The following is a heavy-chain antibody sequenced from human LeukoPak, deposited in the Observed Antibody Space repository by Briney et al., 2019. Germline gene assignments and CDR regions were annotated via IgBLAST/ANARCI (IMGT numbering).Heavy chain of an antibody. CDR1: GFTFSSYA. CDR2: ISYDGSNK. CDR3: ARDLCSGGSCYRYYYYGMDV. J-gene: IGHJ6*02. V-gene: IGHV3-30*04. D-gene: IGHD2-15*01. Sequence: GRSLRLSCAASGFTFSSYAMHWVRQAPGKGLEWVAVISYDGSNKYYADSVKGRFTISRDNSKNTLYLQMNSLRAEDTAVYYCARDLCSGGSCYRYYYYGMDVWGQGTTVTVSS.